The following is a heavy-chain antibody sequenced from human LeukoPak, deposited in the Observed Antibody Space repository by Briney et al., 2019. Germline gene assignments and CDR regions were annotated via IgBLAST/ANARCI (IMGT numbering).Heavy chain of an antibody. CDR2: IIPIFGTA. J-gene: IGHJ3*01. V-gene: IGHV1-69*01. Sequence: GGIIPIFGTANYAQKFQGRVTITADESTSTAYMELSSLRSEDTAVYYCARDHLDSNYGGTWGQGTMVTVSS. D-gene: IGHD4-11*01. CDR3: ARDHLDSNYGGT.